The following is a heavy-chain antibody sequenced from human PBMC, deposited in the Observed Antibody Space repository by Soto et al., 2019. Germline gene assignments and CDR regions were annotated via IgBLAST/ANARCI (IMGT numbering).Heavy chain of an antibody. J-gene: IGHJ5*02. Sequence: ASVKVSCKTSGYTFTDYDINWVRQAAGQGLEYMGWMSPDSGNAGYAQQFQGRVTMTSNTSISTAYMELSSLRSEDTAVYFCARGVKYGAYSRWFDPWG. CDR1: GYTFTDYD. CDR2: MSPDSGNA. CDR3: ARGVKYGAYSRWFDP. D-gene: IGHD4-17*01. V-gene: IGHV1-8*02.